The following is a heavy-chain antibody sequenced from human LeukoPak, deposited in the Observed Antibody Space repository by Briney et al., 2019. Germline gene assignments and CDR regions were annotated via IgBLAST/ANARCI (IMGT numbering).Heavy chain of an antibody. D-gene: IGHD6-19*01. CDR3: ARSIAVADNWFDP. CDR1: GGSISSSSYY. Sequence: PSETLSLTCTVSGGSISSSSYYWGWIRQPPGKGLEWIGSIYYSGSTYYNPSLKSRVTISVDTSRNQCSLKLSSVTAADTAVYYCARSIAVADNWFDPWGQGTLVTVSS. J-gene: IGHJ5*02. V-gene: IGHV4-39*07. CDR2: IYYSGST.